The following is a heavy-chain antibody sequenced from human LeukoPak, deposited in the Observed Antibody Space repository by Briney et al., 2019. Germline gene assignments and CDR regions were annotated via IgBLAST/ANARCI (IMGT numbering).Heavy chain of an antibody. CDR1: GFTFSSYS. CDR2: ISSSSSTI. CDR3: AREMSSSSWDYFDY. D-gene: IGHD6-6*01. Sequence: PGGSLRLSCAASGFTFSSYSMNWVRQAPGKGLEWVSYISSSSSTIYYADPVKGRFTISRDNAKNSLYLQMNSLRAEDTAVYYCAREMSSSSWDYFDYWGQGTLVTVSS. J-gene: IGHJ4*02. V-gene: IGHV3-48*04.